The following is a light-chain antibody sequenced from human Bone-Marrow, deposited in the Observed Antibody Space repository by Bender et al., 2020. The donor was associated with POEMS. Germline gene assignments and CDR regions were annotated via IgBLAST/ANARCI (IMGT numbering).Light chain of an antibody. CDR3: QLTDSSGTVL. V-gene: IGLV3-25*03. Sequence: YELTQAPSVSVSPGQTATITCSGDALANQYAYWYQQRPGQAPLLLIFKDIQRPSGISERFSGSSSGTTVTLTVSGVQAEDEADYYCQLTDSSGTVLFGGGTKLTVL. J-gene: IGLJ2*01. CDR1: ALANQY. CDR2: KDI.